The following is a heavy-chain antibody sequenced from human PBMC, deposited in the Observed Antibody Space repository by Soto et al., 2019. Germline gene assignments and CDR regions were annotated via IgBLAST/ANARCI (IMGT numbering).Heavy chain of an antibody. V-gene: IGHV6-1*01. D-gene: IGHD4-17*01. CDR1: GDSVSSNSAA. CDR3: ARHGTPMTTVAYNWFDP. Sequence: SQTLSLTCAISGDSVSSNSAAWNWIRQSPSRGLEWLGRTYYRSKWYNDYAVSVKSRITINPDTSKNQFSLQLNSVTAADTAVYYCARHGTPMTTVAYNWFDPWGQGTLVTVSS. CDR2: TYYRSKWYN. J-gene: IGHJ5*02.